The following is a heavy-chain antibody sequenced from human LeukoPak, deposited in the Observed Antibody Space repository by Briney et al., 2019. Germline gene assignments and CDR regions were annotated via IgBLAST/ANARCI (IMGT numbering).Heavy chain of an antibody. J-gene: IGHJ4*02. CDR2: IYYSGST. V-gene: IGHV4-59*05. D-gene: IGHD4-17*01. CDR1: GGSISSYY. Sequence: PSETLPLTCTVSGGSISSYYWSWIRQPPGEGLEWIGSIYYSGSTYHNPSLKSRVTISIDTSKNQFSLRLTSVTAADTAVYYCARHFTTVTPWCFDYWGQGTLVTVSS. CDR3: ARHFTTVTPWCFDY.